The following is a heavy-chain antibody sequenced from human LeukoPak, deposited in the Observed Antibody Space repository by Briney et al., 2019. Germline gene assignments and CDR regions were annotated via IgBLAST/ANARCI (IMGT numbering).Heavy chain of an antibody. V-gene: IGHV4-59*01. J-gene: IGHJ6*04. CDR2: IYYSGST. CDR3: ATGVRYYHGMDV. Sequence: AETLSRTCTVSGASISGYDWIWIGQAPGKGLKWIGYIYYSGSTNYNTSLKSRVTISVDTFKNQFSLKLSSVTAADTAVYYCATGVRYYHGMDVWGVGTPVTVPS. CDR1: GASISGYD.